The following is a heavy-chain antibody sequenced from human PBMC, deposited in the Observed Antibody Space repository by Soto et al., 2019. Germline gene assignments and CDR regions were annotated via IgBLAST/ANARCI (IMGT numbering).Heavy chain of an antibody. CDR1: GFTFDNFA. J-gene: IGHJ4*02. V-gene: IGHV3-23*01. Sequence: EVRLLESGGGLEQPGGSLRLSCITSGFTFDNFAMSWVRQAPGRGLEWVSAISGGGGGKYYADSVKGRFIIARDNSKNTVYLEVNGLRTEDTAVYYCAKDVHYDSSGGLDYWGQGTLVTVYS. CDR3: AKDVHYDSSGGLDY. CDR2: ISGGGGGK. D-gene: IGHD3-22*01.